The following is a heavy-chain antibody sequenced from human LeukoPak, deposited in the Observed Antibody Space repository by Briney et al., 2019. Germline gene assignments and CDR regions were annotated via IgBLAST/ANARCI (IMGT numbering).Heavy chain of an antibody. J-gene: IGHJ4*02. CDR1: GWTFSSYA. V-gene: IGHV3-23*01. D-gene: IGHD3-9*01. CDR3: AKDHYDILTGYYNPLDY. CDR2: ISGSGGST. Sequence: PGGSLRLSCAGSGWTFSSYAMSWVRQAPGKGLEWVSAISGSGGSTYYADSVKGRFTISRDNSKNTLYLQMNSLRAEDTAVYYCAKDHYDILTGYYNPLDYWGQGTLVAVSS.